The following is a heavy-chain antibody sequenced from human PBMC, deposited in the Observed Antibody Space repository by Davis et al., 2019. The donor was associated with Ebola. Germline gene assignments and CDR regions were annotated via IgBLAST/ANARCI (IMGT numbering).Heavy chain of an antibody. J-gene: IGHJ6*02. CDR3: AKDLGLEWELQIGGPYAMDV. Sequence: GGSLRLSCEASGFSFDAYAMHWVRQAPGKGLEWLAVMSYDGTNKYEADSVKGRFTISRDNSKNTLYLQMNSLRPEDTAVYHCAKDLGLEWELQIGGPYAMDVWGQGTTVTVSS. CDR2: MSYDGTNK. CDR1: GFSFDAYA. D-gene: IGHD1-26*01. V-gene: IGHV3-30*18.